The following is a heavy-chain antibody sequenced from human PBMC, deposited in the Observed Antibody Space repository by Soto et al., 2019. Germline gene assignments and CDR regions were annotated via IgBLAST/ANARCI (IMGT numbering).Heavy chain of an antibody. D-gene: IGHD7-27*01. V-gene: IGHV4-30-4*01. CDR1: GDSISNLDYF. Sequence: SETLSLTCSVSGDSISNLDYFWAWIRQPPGQALEYIGYIYKSATTYYDPSFESRVAISVDTSKSQFSLNVTSVTAADTAVYFCARGRYCLTGRCFPNWFESWGQGALVTVSS. CDR3: ARGRYCLTGRCFPNWFES. J-gene: IGHJ5*01. CDR2: IYKSATT.